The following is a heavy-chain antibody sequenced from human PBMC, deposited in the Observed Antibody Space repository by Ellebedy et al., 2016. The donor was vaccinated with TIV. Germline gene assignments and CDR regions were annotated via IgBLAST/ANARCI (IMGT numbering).Heavy chain of an antibody. V-gene: IGHV4-39*02. CDR3: TRGLPLRYFDWLPYGGWFDP. CDR2: ISSDGRP. Sequence: MPSETLSLTCTVSGDSISSGSYYWGWIRQPPGKWLQWIGSISSDGRPYYNPSLKTRVTISGDTSRNQFSLKVSSVTAADTAVYYCTRGLPLRYFDWLPYGGWFDPWGQGTLVTVSS. D-gene: IGHD3-9*01. CDR1: GDSISSGSYY. J-gene: IGHJ5*02.